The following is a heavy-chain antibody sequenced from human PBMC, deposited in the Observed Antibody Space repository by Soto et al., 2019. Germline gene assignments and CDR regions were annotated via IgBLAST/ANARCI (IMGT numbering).Heavy chain of an antibody. Sequence: QVQLVQSGAEVKKPGSSVKVSCKASGGTFSSYAISWVRQAPGQGLEWMGGIIPIFGTANYAQKFQGRVTITADESTSTAYMELSSLRSEDTAVYYCATPYYYGSWSYYYGMDVWGQGTPVTVSS. D-gene: IGHD3-10*01. V-gene: IGHV1-69*01. CDR3: ATPYYYGSWSYYYGMDV. J-gene: IGHJ6*02. CDR2: IIPIFGTA. CDR1: GGTFSSYA.